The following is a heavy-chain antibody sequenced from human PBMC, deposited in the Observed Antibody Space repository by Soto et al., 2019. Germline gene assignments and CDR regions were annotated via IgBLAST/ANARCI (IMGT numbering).Heavy chain of an antibody. J-gene: IGHJ3*02. CDR1: GFTFSSYG. V-gene: IGHV3-33*01. CDR2: IWYDGSNK. D-gene: IGHD3-10*01. CDR3: ARDGSMVTGAFDI. Sequence: QVQLVESGGGVVQPGRSLRLSCAASGFTFSSYGMHWVRQAPGKGLEWVAVIWYDGSNKYYADSVKGRFTISRDNSKNTLYLQMNRLRAEDTAVYYCARDGSMVTGAFDIWGQGTMVTVSS.